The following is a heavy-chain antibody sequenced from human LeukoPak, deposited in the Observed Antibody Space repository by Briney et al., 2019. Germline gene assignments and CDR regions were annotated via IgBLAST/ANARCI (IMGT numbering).Heavy chain of an antibody. V-gene: IGHV3-9*01. CDR2: ISWNSDSI. CDR1: GFNFDDYA. CDR3: AKDVGALERNPDY. Sequence: PGGPLRLSCAASGFNFDDYAMHWVRQVPGKGLEWVSGISWNSDSIGYADSVKGRFTISRDNAKKSLYLQMNSLRAEDTALYHCAKDVGALERNPDYWGQGILVTVSS. J-gene: IGHJ4*02. D-gene: IGHD1-1*01.